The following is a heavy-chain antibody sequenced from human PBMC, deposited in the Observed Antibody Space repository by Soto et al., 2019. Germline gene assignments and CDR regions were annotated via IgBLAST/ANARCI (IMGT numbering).Heavy chain of an antibody. CDR1: GGSIRSTNW. V-gene: IGHV4-4*02. CDR3: ARDLGRYCSVTSCPAVDV. Sequence: VHLQESGPGLVKPSGTVSLTCVVSGGSIRSTNWWAWVRQTAGKGLAWIGEVYHNGTSSYKPSLKGPATISVDRSKDQDSLRLNSVIDADTAVYYSARDLGRYCSVTSCPAVDVWGQGTPVTVSS. D-gene: IGHD2-15*01. CDR2: VYHNGTS. J-gene: IGHJ6*02.